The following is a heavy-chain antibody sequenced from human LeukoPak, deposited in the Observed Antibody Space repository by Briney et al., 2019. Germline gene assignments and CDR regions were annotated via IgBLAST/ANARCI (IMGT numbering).Heavy chain of an antibody. V-gene: IGHV3-7*01. CDR1: GFTFSSYW. CDR2: IKQDGSEK. J-gene: IGHJ6*03. D-gene: IGHD6-19*01. Sequence: PGGSLRLSCAASGFTFSSYWMSWVRQAPGKGLEWVANIKQDGSEKYYVDSVKGRFTISRDNAKNSLYLQMNSLRAEDTAVYYCARESRYSSGWYAYYYYYMDVWGKGTTVTVSS. CDR3: ARESRYSSGWYAYYYYYMDV.